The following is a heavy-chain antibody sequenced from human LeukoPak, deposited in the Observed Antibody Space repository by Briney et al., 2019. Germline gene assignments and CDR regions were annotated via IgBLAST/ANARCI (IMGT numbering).Heavy chain of an antibody. Sequence: ASVKVSCKASGYTFTGYYMHWVRQAPGQGLEWMGWINPKSGGTTYLHKFQGRVTMTRDTSISTAYMELSRLRSDDTAVYYCARATAENDYWGQGTLVTVSS. CDR3: ARATAENDY. V-gene: IGHV1-2*02. CDR1: GYTFTGYY. J-gene: IGHJ4*02. D-gene: IGHD1-14*01. CDR2: INPKSGGT.